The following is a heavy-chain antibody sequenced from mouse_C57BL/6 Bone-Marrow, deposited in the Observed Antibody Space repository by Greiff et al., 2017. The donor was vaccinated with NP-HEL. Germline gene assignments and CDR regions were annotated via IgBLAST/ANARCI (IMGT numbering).Heavy chain of an antibody. D-gene: IGHD1-1*01. Sequence: VQLQQSGGGLVKPGGSLKLSCAASGFTFSSYAMSWVRQTPEKRLEWVATISDGGSYTYYPDNVKGRFTISRDNAKNNLYLQMSHLKSEDTAMYYCARGGGTVSWYFDVWGTGTTVTVAS. J-gene: IGHJ1*03. CDR3: ARGGGTVSWYFDV. CDR2: ISDGGSYT. CDR1: GFTFSSYA. V-gene: IGHV5-4*01.